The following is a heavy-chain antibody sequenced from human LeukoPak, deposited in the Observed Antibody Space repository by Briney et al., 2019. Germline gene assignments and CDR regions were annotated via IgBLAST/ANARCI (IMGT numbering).Heavy chain of an antibody. V-gene: IGHV3-11*01. J-gene: IGHJ4*02. Sequence: GGSLRLSCAASGFTFGDYYMSWIRQAPGKGLEWVSFISRSGSTIYYADSVKGRFTISRDNAKNSLYLQMNSLRAEDTAVYYCARDPSVVRGVNGFDYWGQGTLVTVSS. CDR3: ARDPSVVRGVNGFDY. D-gene: IGHD3-10*01. CDR1: GFTFGDYY. CDR2: ISRSGSTI.